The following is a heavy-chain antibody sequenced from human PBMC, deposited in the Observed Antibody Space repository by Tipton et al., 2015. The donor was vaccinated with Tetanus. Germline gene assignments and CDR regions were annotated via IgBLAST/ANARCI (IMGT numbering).Heavy chain of an antibody. D-gene: IGHD6-13*01. V-gene: IGHV4-34*01. J-gene: IGHJ3*02. CDR3: ARWVLLWYSSKDAFDI. Sequence: LRLSCAVYGGSFSGYYWSWIRQPPGKGLEWIGEINHSGSTNYNPSLKSRVTISVDTSKNQFSLKLSSVTAADTAVYYCARWVLLWYSSKDAFDIWGQGTMVTVSS. CDR1: GGSFSGYY. CDR2: INHSGST.